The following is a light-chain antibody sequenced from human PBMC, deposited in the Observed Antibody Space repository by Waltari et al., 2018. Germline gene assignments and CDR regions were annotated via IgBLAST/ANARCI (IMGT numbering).Light chain of an antibody. CDR2: AAS. CDR3: QQTYSNFRT. CDR1: QRVSAY. Sequence: DIQMTQSPSSLPASVGDSVTITCRTRQRVSAYLKWYQQQPGQAPKLLIYAASSLQSGVPKRFSGSGFGTDVTLTINGLQPEEFAVYYCQQTYSNFRTFGQGTKVNVK. V-gene: IGKV1-39*01. J-gene: IGKJ1*01.